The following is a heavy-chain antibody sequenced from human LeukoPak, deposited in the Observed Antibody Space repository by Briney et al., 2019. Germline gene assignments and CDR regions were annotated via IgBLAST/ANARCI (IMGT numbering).Heavy chain of an antibody. D-gene: IGHD2/OR15-2a*01. V-gene: IGHV4-38-2*02. Sequence: SETLSLTCIVSGYSISSGYFWAWIRQPPGKGLEWIGAFYHSGNTYYNPSLKNRVTVSVDTSKNQFSLKLSSVTAADTAVYYCARTPHRSNSYFDYWGQGILVTVSS. CDR2: FYHSGNT. CDR1: GYSISSGYF. J-gene: IGHJ4*02. CDR3: ARTPHRSNSYFDY.